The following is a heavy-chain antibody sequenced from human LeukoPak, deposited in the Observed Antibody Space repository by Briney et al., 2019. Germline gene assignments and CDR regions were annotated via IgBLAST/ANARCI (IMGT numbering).Heavy chain of an antibody. Sequence: GGSLRLSCAASGFSFRSYAMTWVRQAPGKGLEWVSVIYSGGSTYYADSVKGRFTISRDNSKNTLYLQMNSLRAEDTAVYYCARSVRTTYGMDVWGQGTTVTVSS. CDR3: ARSVRTTYGMDV. D-gene: IGHD1-7*01. V-gene: IGHV3-53*01. J-gene: IGHJ6*02. CDR1: GFSFRSYA. CDR2: IYSGGST.